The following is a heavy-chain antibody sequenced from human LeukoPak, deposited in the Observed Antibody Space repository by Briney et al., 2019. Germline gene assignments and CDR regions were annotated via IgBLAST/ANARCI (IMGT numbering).Heavy chain of an antibody. CDR2: IYYSGST. CDR3: ARGGTEWELLTA. Sequence: SETLSLTCTVSSGSIRTSSYYWGWIRQPPGKGLEWIGTIYYSGSTYYNPSLKGRVTISVDKSKNQFSLKLSSVTAADTAVYYCARGGTEWELLTAWGQGTLVTVSS. CDR1: SGSIRTSSYY. V-gene: IGHV4-39*07. J-gene: IGHJ5*02. D-gene: IGHD1-26*01.